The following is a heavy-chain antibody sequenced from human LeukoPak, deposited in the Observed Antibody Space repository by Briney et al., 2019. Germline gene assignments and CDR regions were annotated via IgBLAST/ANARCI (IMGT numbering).Heavy chain of an antibody. CDR2: IKQERRPK. CDR3: ARETARHFDY. Sequence: GGSLRLSRGASGFTLSTYWMSWVRPPAGKGLEWVGNIKQERRPKYSLDSVTGRFTPSRDRAKNSLYLQMNSLRDEDTAVYYCARETARHFDYWGQGTLVTVSS. CDR1: GFTLSTYW. J-gene: IGHJ4*02. V-gene: IGHV3-7*01.